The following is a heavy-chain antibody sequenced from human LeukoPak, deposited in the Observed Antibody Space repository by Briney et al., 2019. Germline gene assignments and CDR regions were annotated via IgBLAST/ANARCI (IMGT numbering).Heavy chain of an antibody. CDR3: ARGGRSTYFDWSPDY. CDR2: ISSSSSTV. CDR1: GFTFSSYG. D-gene: IGHD3-9*01. J-gene: IGHJ4*02. V-gene: IGHV3-48*04. Sequence: GGSLRLSCAASGFTFSSYGMDWVRQAPGTGLEWVSYISSSSSTVYYADSVKGRFTISRDNARNSLFLQMNSLRAEDTAVYYCARGGRSTYFDWSPDYWGQGTLVTVSS.